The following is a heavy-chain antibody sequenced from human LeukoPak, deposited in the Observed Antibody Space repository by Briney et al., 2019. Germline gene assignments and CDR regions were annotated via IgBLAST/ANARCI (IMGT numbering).Heavy chain of an antibody. D-gene: IGHD1-26*01. CDR1: GYTFSNYV. CDR3: ARGEWEAFDY. J-gene: IGHJ4*02. Sequence: PGGSLRLYCAASGYTFSNYVMSWVRQAPGKGLEWVSVIYSGGSTYYADSVKGRFTISRDNSKNTLYLQMNSLRAEDTAVYYCARGEWEAFDYWGQGTLVTVSS. CDR2: IYSGGST. V-gene: IGHV3-53*01.